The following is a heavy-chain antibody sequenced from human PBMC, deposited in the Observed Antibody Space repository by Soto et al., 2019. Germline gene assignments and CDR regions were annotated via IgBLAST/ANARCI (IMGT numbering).Heavy chain of an antibody. D-gene: IGHD6-13*01. J-gene: IGHJ4*02. Sequence: QITLKESGPTLVKPTQTLTLTCTFSAFSLTTSGVGVGWVRQPPGKALEWLALIYWDDDKRYNPSLKTRLTITKDLSRNQAVLRMTNVAPVDTATYYCVHFPAAGDPVLDYWGQGTLVIVSS. V-gene: IGHV2-5*02. CDR3: VHFPAAGDPVLDY. CDR2: IYWDDDK. CDR1: AFSLTTSGVG.